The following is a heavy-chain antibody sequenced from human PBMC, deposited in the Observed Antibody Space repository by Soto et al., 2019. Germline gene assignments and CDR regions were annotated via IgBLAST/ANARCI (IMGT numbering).Heavy chain of an antibody. CDR3: ARGDRPDFYYMDV. D-gene: IGHD2-21*01. Sequence: EVQLAESGGGLAQPGGSLRLSCAASGFTLSGYAMDWVRQAPGKGLEYVSGISSNGVGTYYANSVQGRVTIYRDNSKNPVHFQMGSLRPEDLAVYYCARGDRPDFYYMDVWGKGTTVTVSS. J-gene: IGHJ6*03. V-gene: IGHV3-64*01. CDR2: ISSNGVGT. CDR1: GFTLSGYA.